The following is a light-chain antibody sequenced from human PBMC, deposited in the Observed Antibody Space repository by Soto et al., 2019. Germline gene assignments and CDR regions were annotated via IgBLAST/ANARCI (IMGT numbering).Light chain of an antibody. Sequence: QSVLTPPASVAGSPGQSIPISCSGTSSDLAIYNCVSWSQQQPGKAPKLMIYQVTNLPSGVSNRFSGSRSGNTASLTISGLQAEDEADYYCSSYTDSSNYVFGTGTMVTVL. CDR1: SSDLAIYNC. J-gene: IGLJ1*01. CDR2: QVT. V-gene: IGLV2-14*01. CDR3: SSYTDSSNYV.